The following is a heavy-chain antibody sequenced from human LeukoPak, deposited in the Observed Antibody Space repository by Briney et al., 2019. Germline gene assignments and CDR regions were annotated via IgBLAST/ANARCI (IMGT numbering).Heavy chain of an antibody. CDR2: ISGSGGST. D-gene: IGHD5-24*01. CDR1: GFTFSSYA. V-gene: IGHV3-23*01. Sequence: PGGSLRLSCAASGFTFSSYATSWVREAPGKGLEWVSAISGSGGSTYYADSVKGRFTISRDNSKNTLYLQMNSLRAEDTAVYYCAKGWRRDGYNGRFDYWGQGTLVTVSS. CDR3: AKGWRRDGYNGRFDY. J-gene: IGHJ4*02.